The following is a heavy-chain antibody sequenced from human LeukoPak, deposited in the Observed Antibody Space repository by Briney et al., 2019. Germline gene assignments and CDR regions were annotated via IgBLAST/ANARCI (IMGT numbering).Heavy chain of an antibody. D-gene: IGHD4-17*01. V-gene: IGHV1-69*05. CDR2: IIPIFGTA. Sequence: SVKVSCKASGGTFSSYAISWVRQAPGQGLEWMGGIIPIFGTANYAQKFQGRVTITTDESTSTAYMELSSLRSEDTAVYYCAIPRWDYEGYYYYMDVWGKGTTVTVSS. J-gene: IGHJ6*03. CDR1: GGTFSSYA. CDR3: AIPRWDYEGYYYYMDV.